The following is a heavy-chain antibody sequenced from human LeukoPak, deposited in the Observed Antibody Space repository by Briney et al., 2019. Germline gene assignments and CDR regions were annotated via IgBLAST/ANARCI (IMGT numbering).Heavy chain of an antibody. CDR1: GNYW. V-gene: IGHV3-30*18. CDR2: ISSDETNI. D-gene: IGHD2-15*01. Sequence: GGSLRLSCAASGNYWMHWVRQAPGKGLEWVAVISSDETNIRYGDSVRGRFTVSRDNAKNTVYLQMNSLGADDTAVYYCAKDPYRVVFATGNYLDPWGQGTLVTVSS. CDR3: AKDPYRVVFATGNYLDP. J-gene: IGHJ5*02.